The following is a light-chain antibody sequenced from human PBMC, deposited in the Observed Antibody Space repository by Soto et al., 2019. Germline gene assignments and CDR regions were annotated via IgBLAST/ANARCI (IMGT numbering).Light chain of an antibody. CDR3: QQRSNWPIT. Sequence: DIVLTQYTGTLSLSPGERAALPCRASQSVSSSYLAWYQQKPGQAPRLLIYDASTRATGIPARFSGSGSGTDFTLTIISLEPEDFAVYYCQQRSNWPITFGQVTLLEVK. CDR2: DAS. J-gene: IGKJ5*01. CDR1: QSVSSSY. V-gene: IGKV3D-20*02.